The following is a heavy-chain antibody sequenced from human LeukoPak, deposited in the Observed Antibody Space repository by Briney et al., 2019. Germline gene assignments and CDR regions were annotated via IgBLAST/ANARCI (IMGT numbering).Heavy chain of an antibody. J-gene: IGHJ5*02. V-gene: IGHV1-69*05. CDR1: GGTFSSYA. CDR2: IIPIFGTA. Sequence: SVKVSCKASGGTFSSYAISWMRQAPGQGLEWMGGIIPIFGTANYAQKFQGRVTITTDESTSTAYMELSSLRSEDTAVYYCASSLGEVDWFDPWGQGTLVTVSS. D-gene: IGHD3-10*01. CDR3: ASSLGEVDWFDP.